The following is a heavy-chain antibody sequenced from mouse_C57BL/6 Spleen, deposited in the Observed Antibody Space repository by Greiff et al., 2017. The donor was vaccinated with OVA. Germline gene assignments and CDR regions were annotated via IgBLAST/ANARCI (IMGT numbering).Heavy chain of an antibody. CDR3: ARSIYDGYFFDY. CDR1: GFNIKDYY. V-gene: IGHV14-2*01. D-gene: IGHD2-3*01. J-gene: IGHJ2*01. CDR2: LDPAAGET. Sequence: VQLKESGAELVKPGASVKLSCTASGFNIKDYYMHWVKQRPEQGLEWIGRLDPAAGETNSAPKFQGKATITADTSSNTASLQLSSLTSEDTAVYYGARSIYDGYFFDYWGQGTTLTVSS.